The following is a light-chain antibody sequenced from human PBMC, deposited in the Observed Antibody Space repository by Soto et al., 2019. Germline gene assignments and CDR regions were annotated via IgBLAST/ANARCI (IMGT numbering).Light chain of an antibody. CDR3: ISHADDSNV. Sequence: QSALTQPPSASGSPGQSVTISCTGTSSDVGATDYVSWYQQHPGKAPKLMIYEVSKRPSGVPDRFSGSKSGNTASLTVSGLQVEDEADYYRISHADDSNVFGTGTKLTVL. V-gene: IGLV2-8*01. CDR2: EVS. J-gene: IGLJ1*01. CDR1: SSDVGATDY.